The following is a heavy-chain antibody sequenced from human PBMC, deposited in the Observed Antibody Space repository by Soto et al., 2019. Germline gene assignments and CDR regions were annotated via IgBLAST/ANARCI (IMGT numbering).Heavy chain of an antibody. D-gene: IGHD1-1*01. CDR2: ISHSGGTA. J-gene: IGHJ4*02. CDR3: AKGRGQNWNFDY. Sequence: EVQLLESGGGSVQPGGSLRLSCAASGFTFSSYDMHWVRRPPGKGLEWVSSISHSGGTAYYADSVKGRFSISRDSLVNTLYLQMNSLRAEDTAVYYCAKGRGQNWNFDYWGQGTLVTVSP. CDR1: GFTFSSYD. V-gene: IGHV3-23*01.